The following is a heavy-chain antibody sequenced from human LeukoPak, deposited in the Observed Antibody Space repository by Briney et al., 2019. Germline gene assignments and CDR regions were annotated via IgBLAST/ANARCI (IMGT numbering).Heavy chain of an antibody. CDR2: IYYSGST. D-gene: IGHD4-17*01. CDR3: ARVGDYGDY. V-gene: IGHV4-59*01. J-gene: IGHJ4*02. Sequence: SETLSLTCTVSGGSISSYYWSWIRQPLGKGLEWIGYIYYSGSTNYNPSLKSRVTISVDTSKNQFSLKLSSVTATDTAVYYCARVGDYGDYWGQGTLVTVSS. CDR1: GGSISSYY.